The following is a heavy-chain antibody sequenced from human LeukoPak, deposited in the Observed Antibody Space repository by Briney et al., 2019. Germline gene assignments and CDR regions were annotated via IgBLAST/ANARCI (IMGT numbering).Heavy chain of an antibody. Sequence: SGPALVKPTQTLTLTCTFSGFSLTTSGFCVNWIRQVPGKALQWLARIDWDDDKKYNKSLRTRLSISKDTSKNQVVFRMTNIDHVDTGTYFCAREVTSMDVWGQGTTVIVSS. CDR3: AREVTSMDV. J-gene: IGHJ6*02. CDR1: GFSLTTSGFC. CDR2: IDWDDDK. V-gene: IGHV2-70*11. D-gene: IGHD2-21*02.